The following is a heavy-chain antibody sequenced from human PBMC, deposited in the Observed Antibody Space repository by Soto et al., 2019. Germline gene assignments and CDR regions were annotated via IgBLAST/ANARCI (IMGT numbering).Heavy chain of an antibody. CDR3: ARDVSVMTSVFGF. V-gene: IGHV1-69*01. Sequence: QVHLVQSGAEVKRPGSSVRVSCRASGGTFYTYAFTWVRQAPGHGLAWLGGITPMIGTTKYAQQFHGRVTFSADESASTAYMELSNLRSDDTAVYYCARDVSVMTSVFGFWGQGTLITVSS. J-gene: IGHJ4*02. CDR2: ITPMIGTT. D-gene: IGHD3-10*01. CDR1: GGTFYTYA.